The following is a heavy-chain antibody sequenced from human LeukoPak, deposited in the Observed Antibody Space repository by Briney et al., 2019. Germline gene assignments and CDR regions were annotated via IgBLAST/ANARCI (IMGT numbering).Heavy chain of an antibody. V-gene: IGHV3-7*01. CDR3: ASPRSITGNPIDS. CDR2: IKQDGSEK. J-gene: IGHJ4*02. CDR1: GFTFSSYW. D-gene: IGHD1-20*01. Sequence: GGSLRLSCAASGFTFSSYWMIWVRQAPGKGLEWVANIKQDGSEKYYVDSVKGRFTISRDNAKNSLYLQTNSLRAEDTAVYYCASPRSITGNPIDSWGQGTLVTVSS.